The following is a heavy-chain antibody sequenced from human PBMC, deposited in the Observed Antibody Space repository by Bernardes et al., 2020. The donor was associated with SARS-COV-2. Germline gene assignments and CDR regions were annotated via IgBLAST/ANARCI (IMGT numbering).Heavy chain of an antibody. CDR3: ARSGTYPDAFDI. CDR1: GNSFTSYA. Sequence: SVKVSCKTSGNSFTSYAVIWVRQAPGQGLECMGGIIPLFGTTNYAQNFQGRVTIAADESTSTVYMELSSLRSEDTAMYYCARSGTYPDAFDIWGQGTMVTVSS. CDR2: IIPLFGTT. J-gene: IGHJ3*02. D-gene: IGHD1-26*01. V-gene: IGHV1-69*13.